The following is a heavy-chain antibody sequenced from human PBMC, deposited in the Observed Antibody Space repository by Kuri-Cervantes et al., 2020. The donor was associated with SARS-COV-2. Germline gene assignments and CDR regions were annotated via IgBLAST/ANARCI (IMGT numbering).Heavy chain of an antibody. J-gene: IGHJ5*02. Sequence: ASVKVSCKVSGYTLTELSMHWVRQAPGEGLEWMGGFDPEDGETIYAQKFQGRVTMTEDTSTDTAYMELSSLRSEDTAVYYCATGPPFLEWHNWFDPWGQGTLVTVSS. CDR3: ATGPPFLEWHNWFDP. CDR1: GYTLTELS. CDR2: FDPEDGET. D-gene: IGHD3-3*02. V-gene: IGHV1-24*01.